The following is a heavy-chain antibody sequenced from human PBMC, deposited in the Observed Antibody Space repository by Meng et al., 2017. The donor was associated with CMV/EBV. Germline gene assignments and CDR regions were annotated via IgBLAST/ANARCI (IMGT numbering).Heavy chain of an antibody. J-gene: IGHJ6*02. Sequence: GESLKISCAASGFTFSSCAMSWVRQAPGKGPEWVSAISGGGGSTYYADSVKGRFTISRDNSKDTLYLQMNSLRAEDTAVYYCAKTTAGDTRSYYYYGMDVWGQGTTVTVSS. D-gene: IGHD6-13*01. CDR1: GFTFSSCA. CDR2: ISGGGGST. V-gene: IGHV3-23*01. CDR3: AKTTAGDTRSYYYYGMDV.